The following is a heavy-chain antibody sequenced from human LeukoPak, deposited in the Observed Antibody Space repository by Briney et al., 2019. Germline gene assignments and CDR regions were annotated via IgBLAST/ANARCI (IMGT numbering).Heavy chain of an antibody. CDR3: AREKAGIAAAGFGY. CDR2: INPNSGGT. D-gene: IGHD6-13*01. CDR1: GYTFTGYY. Sequence: GASVKVSCKASGYTFTGYYMHWVRQAPGQGLEWMGWINPNSGGTNYAQKFQGRVTMTRDTSISTAYMELSRLRSDDTAVYYCAREKAGIAAAGFGYWGQGTLVTVSS. J-gene: IGHJ4*02. V-gene: IGHV1-2*02.